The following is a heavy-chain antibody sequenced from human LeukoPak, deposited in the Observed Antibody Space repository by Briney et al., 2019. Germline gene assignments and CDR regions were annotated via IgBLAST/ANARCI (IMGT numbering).Heavy chain of an antibody. CDR2: IYSGGST. D-gene: IGHD3-3*01. J-gene: IGHJ6*02. CDR1: GFTVSSNY. V-gene: IGHV3-53*01. CDR3: ASSYYDFWSGYYYHGMDV. Sequence: PGGSLRLSCAASGFTVSSNYMSWVRQAPGKGLEWVSVIYSGGSTYYADSVKGRFTISRDNSKNTLYLQMNSLRAEDTAVYYCASSYYDFWSGYYYHGMDVWGQGTTVTVSS.